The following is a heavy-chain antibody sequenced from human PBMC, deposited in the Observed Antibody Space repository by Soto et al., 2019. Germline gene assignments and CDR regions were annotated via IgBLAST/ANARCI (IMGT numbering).Heavy chain of an antibody. CDR3: ARGLYAFDI. CDR2: ISAYNGNT. D-gene: IGHD2-2*01. CDR1: GYTFTSYG. Sequence: GASVKVSCKASGYTFTSYGISWVRQAPGQGLEWMGWISAYNGNTNYAQKLQGRVTMTRNTSISTAYMELSSLRSEDTAVYYCARGLYAFDIWGQGTMVTVSS. V-gene: IGHV1-18*01. J-gene: IGHJ3*02.